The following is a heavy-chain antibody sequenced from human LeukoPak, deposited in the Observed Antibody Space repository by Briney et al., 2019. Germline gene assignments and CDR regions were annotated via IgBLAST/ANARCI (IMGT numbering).Heavy chain of an antibody. V-gene: IGHV1-69*01. CDR3: ARALLYGGGWFDP. J-gene: IGHJ5*02. CDR2: IIPIFGTA. Sequence: SVKVSCKASGGTFSSYAISWVRQAPGQELEWMGGIIPIFGTANYAQKFQGRVTITADESTSTAYIELSSLRSEDTAVYYCARALLYGGGWFDPWGQGTLVTVSS. CDR1: GGTFSSYA. D-gene: IGHD4/OR15-4a*01.